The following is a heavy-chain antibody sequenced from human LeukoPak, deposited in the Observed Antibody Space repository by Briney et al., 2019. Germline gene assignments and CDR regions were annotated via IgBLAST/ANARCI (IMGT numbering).Heavy chain of an antibody. D-gene: IGHD6-19*01. CDR3: AKGRYSSGWYFDY. CDR2: ISGSGGST. J-gene: IGHJ4*02. CDR1: GFTFSSYA. Sequence: PGGSLRLSCAASGFTFSSYAMSWVRQAPGKGLEWVSAISGSGGSTYYADSVKGRFTISRDNSKNTLYLQMNSLRAEDTALYYCAKGRYSSGWYFDYWGQGTLATVSS. V-gene: IGHV3-23*01.